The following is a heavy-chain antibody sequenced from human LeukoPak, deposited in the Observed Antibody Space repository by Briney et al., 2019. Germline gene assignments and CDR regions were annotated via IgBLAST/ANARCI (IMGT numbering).Heavy chain of an antibody. D-gene: IGHD3-22*01. J-gene: IGHJ4*02. CDR2: INPNSGGT. CDR1: GYTFSDYY. CDR3: ARDGSMIAY. V-gene: IGHV1-2*02. Sequence: ASVKVSCKASGYTFSDYYIHWVRQAPGQGLEWMAWINPNSGGTNYAQRFEGRVTMTRDTSISTAYMELSSLRSEDTAVYYCARDGSMIAYWGQGTLVTVSS.